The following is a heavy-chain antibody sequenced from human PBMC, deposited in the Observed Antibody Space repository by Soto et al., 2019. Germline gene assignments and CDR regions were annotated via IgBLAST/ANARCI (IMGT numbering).Heavy chain of an antibody. Sequence: ASVKVSFKASGGTFSSYAISWVRQAPGQGLEWMGGIIPIFGTANYAQKFQGRVTITADESTSTAYMELSSLRSEDTAVYYCARDLRGNCSGGSCSGMDVWGQGTTVTVSS. CDR1: GGTFSSYA. J-gene: IGHJ6*02. V-gene: IGHV1-69*13. CDR2: IIPIFGTA. CDR3: ARDLRGNCSGGSCSGMDV. D-gene: IGHD2-15*01.